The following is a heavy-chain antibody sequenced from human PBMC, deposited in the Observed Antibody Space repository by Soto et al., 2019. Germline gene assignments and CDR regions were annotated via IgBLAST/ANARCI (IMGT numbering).Heavy chain of an antibody. D-gene: IGHD7-27*01. CDR1: DGSRISSNW. CDR2: IYHSGIT. Sequence: SDTCAVADGSRISSNWWRWVRQTPGRGLEWIGEIYHSGITNYNPSLKSRLTISLDKSKNQFSLKLNYVTAADTAVYYCAKRTGYFDNWGQGTLVTVSS. V-gene: IGHV4-4*02. J-gene: IGHJ4*02. CDR3: AKRTGYFDN.